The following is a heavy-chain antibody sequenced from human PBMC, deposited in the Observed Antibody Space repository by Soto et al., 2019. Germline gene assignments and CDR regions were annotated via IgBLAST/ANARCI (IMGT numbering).Heavy chain of an antibody. D-gene: IGHD6-13*01. Sequence: PSETLSLTCTVSGGSISSYYWSWIRQPPGKGLEWIGYIYYSGSTNYNPSLKSRVTISVDTSKNQFSLKLSSVTAADTAVYYCARGPIAAAAYLFDYWGQGTLVTRLL. CDR3: ARGPIAAAAYLFDY. V-gene: IGHV4-59*01. J-gene: IGHJ4*02. CDR2: IYYSGST. CDR1: GGSISSYY.